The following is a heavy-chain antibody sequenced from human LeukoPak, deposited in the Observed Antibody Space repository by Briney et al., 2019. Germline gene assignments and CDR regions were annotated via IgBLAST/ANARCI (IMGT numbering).Heavy chain of an antibody. J-gene: IGHJ3*02. D-gene: IGHD2-15*01. CDR3: ARGYSRAAFDI. CDR2: ISYDGSNK. CDR1: GFTFNSYA. V-gene: IGHV3-30-3*01. Sequence: GSSLRLSCAASGFTFNSYAIHWVRQAPGKGLEWVAVISYDGSNKYYADSVKGRFTISRDNSKNTLYLQMNSLRAEDTALYYCARGYSRAAFDIWGQGTVVAVSS.